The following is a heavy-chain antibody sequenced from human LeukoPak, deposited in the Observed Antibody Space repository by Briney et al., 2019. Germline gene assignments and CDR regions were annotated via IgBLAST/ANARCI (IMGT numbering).Heavy chain of an antibody. CDR2: IKPKSGGT. V-gene: IGHV1-2*06. Sequence: ASVKVSSKASGYTFTGYYMHWVRQAPGQGLEWMVRIKPKSGGTNYAQKFQGRVTMTRDTSISTAYMELSRLRSDDTAVYYYARIDWTEAAFDIWGQGTMVTVSS. J-gene: IGHJ3*02. CDR1: GYTFTGYY. CDR3: ARIDWTEAAFDI. D-gene: IGHD1-1*01.